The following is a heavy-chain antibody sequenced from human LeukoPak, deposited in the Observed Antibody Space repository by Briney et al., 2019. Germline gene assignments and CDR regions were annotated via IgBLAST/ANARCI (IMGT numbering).Heavy chain of an antibody. Sequence: WGSLRPSCAGSGVSARSRYMRWVRQAPGKWKERVSVIYSGGSTYYADSVKGRFTISRDNSKNTLYLQMNSLRAEDTAVYYCAREAPFYCSSTSCYGGGWFDPWGQGTLVTVSS. J-gene: IGHJ5*02. CDR3: AREAPFYCSSTSCYGGGWFDP. CDR1: GVSARSRY. CDR2: IYSGGST. D-gene: IGHD2-2*01. V-gene: IGHV3-66*02.